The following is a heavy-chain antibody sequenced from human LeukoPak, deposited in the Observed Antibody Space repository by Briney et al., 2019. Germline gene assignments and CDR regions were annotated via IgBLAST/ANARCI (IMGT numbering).Heavy chain of an antibody. CDR2: ISSSSSYI. V-gene: IGHV3-21*01. CDR1: GFTYSSYS. J-gene: IGHJ6*03. Sequence: KPGGSLRLSCAASGFTYSSYSMNWVRQAPGKELEWVSSISSSSSYIYYAGSVKGRFTISRDNAKNSLYLQMNSLRAEDTAVYYCARDGYSSSSTYYYYYYMDVWGKGTTVTVSS. D-gene: IGHD6-6*01. CDR3: ARDGYSSSSTYYYYYYMDV.